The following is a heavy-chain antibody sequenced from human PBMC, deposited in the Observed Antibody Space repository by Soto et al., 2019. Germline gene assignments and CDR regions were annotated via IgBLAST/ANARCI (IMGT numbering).Heavy chain of an antibody. CDR2: VSKSDYT. V-gene: IGHV3-21*01. D-gene: IGHD6-19*01. CDR3: AREDSIIIPAVADF. Sequence: GGSLRLSCAVSGFTFTNYGINWVRQAPGKGLEWVSSVSKSDYTYYSDSVKGRFTISRDNAKNSVSLQMNNLRAEDTAVYYCAREDSIIIPAVADFWGQGTLVTVSS. CDR1: GFTFTNYG. J-gene: IGHJ4*02.